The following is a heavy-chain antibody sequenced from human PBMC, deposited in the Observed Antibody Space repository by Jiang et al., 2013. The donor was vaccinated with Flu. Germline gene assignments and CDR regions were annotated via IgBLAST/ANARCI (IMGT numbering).Heavy chain of an antibody. CDR3: ARKGVITFGGVIVDAFDI. D-gene: IGHD3-16*02. CDR2: MNPNSGNT. Sequence: GAEVKKPGASVKVSCKASGYTFTSYDINWVRQATGQGLEWMGWMNPNSGNTGYAQKFQGRVTMTRNTSISTAYMELSSLRSEDTAVYYCARKGVITFGGVIVDAFDIWGQGTMVTVSS. V-gene: IGHV1-8*01. CDR1: GYTFTSYD. J-gene: IGHJ3*02.